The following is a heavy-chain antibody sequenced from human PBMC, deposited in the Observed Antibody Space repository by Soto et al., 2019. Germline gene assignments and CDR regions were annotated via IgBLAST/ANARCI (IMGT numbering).Heavy chain of an antibody. D-gene: IGHD2-15*01. J-gene: IGHJ6*02. CDR3: ARALGVGRVLYYYYYYGMDV. CDR1: GYSISSGYY. Sequence: SETLSLTCAVSGYSISSGYYWGWIRQPPGKGLEWIGSIYHSGSTCYNPSLKSRVTISVDTSKNQFSLKLSSVTAADTAVYYCARALGVGRVLYYYYYYGMDVWGQGTTVTVSS. V-gene: IGHV4-38-2*01. CDR2: IYHSGST.